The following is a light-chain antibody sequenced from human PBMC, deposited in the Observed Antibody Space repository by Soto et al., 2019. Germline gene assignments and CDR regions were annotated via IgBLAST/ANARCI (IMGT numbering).Light chain of an antibody. V-gene: IGKV1-33*01. CDR3: QQYDDLLS. CDR2: DAS. CDR1: QDIRKF. Sequence: DIQMTQSPSSLSASVGDRVTITCQASQDIRKFLSWYQHKPGKAPKLLIYDASNLHTGVPSRFSGSGSGTDFTFTISSQQSEDIATYFCQQYDDLLSFGGGTKVEV. J-gene: IGKJ4*01.